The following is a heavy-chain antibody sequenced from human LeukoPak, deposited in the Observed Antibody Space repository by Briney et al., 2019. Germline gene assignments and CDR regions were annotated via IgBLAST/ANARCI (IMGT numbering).Heavy chain of an antibody. CDR1: GFTFSSYA. CDR3: ARDSPVLTV. Sequence: PGGSLRLSCAASGFTFSSYAMSWVRQAPGKGLEWVSAISDSGGSTYYADSVKGRFTISRDESKNTLYLQMNSLRAEDTAIYYCARDSPVLTVWGQGTLVTVSS. V-gene: IGHV3-23*01. D-gene: IGHD3-9*01. CDR2: ISDSGGST. J-gene: IGHJ4*02.